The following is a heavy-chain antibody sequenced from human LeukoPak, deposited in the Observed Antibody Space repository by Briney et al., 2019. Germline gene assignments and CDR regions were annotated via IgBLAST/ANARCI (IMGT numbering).Heavy chain of an antibody. Sequence: PGGFLRLSCAASGFTFDDYGMSWVRQAPGKGLEWVSGISWNGGRTGYADSLKGRFTVSRDNAKNSLYLQMNSLRAEDTALYYCARYPRGLGYMDVWGKGTTVTVSS. V-gene: IGHV3-20*04. CDR1: GFTFDDYG. CDR3: ARYPRGLGYMDV. D-gene: IGHD3-10*01. CDR2: ISWNGGRT. J-gene: IGHJ6*03.